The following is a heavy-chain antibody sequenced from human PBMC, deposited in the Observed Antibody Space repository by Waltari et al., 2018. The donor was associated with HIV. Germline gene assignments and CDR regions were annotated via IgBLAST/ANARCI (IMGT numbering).Heavy chain of an antibody. V-gene: IGHV4-39*07. J-gene: IGHJ5*02. CDR1: GGPVTSCNYY. CDR2: ISYSGSA. D-gene: IGHD4-17*01. Sequence: LQLQDSGSGLVKPSETLSLTCTVFGGPVTSCNYYWGWIRQAPGRGLEWVGAISYSGSAYYNPSLESRVTISLDTSKNQFSLKLQSVTAADTAVYYCAGAPNGDFSWLDPWGQGTLVTVSS. CDR3: AGAPNGDFSWLDP.